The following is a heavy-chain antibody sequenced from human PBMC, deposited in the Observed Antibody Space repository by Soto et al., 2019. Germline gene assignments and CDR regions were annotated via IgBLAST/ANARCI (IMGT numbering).Heavy chain of an antibody. CDR2: IYYSGST. V-gene: IGHV4-31*03. D-gene: IGHD6-6*01. CDR3: ARDSVAAHPYYYYGMDV. CDR1: GGSISSGGYY. J-gene: IGHJ6*02. Sequence: SETLSLTCTVSGGSISSGGYYWSWIRQHPGKGLEWIGYIYYSGSTYYNPSLKSRVTISVDTSKNQFSLKLSSVTAADTAVYYCARDSVAAHPYYYYGMDVWGQGSKVTVSS.